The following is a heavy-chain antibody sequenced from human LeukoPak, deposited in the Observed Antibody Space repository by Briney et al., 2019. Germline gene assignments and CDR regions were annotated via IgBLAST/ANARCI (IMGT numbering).Heavy chain of an antibody. CDR2: ISAYNGYT. CDR1: NYTFTNYG. Sequence: ASVKVSCKASNYTFTNYGIGWVRQAPGQGLEWMGWISAYNGYTNYAQTLQGRVTMTTDTSTSTAYMELRSLRSDDTAVYYCARCHYYGSGNYVRVYSPDYWGQGTLVTVSS. CDR3: ARCHYYGSGNYVRVYSPDY. J-gene: IGHJ4*02. D-gene: IGHD3-10*01. V-gene: IGHV1-18*01.